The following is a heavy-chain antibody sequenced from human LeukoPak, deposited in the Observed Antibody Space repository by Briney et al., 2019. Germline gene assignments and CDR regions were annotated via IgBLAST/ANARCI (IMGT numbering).Heavy chain of an antibody. CDR3: ATVPSRLPFDY. D-gene: IGHD2-2*01. J-gene: IGHJ4*02. Sequence: GGSLILSCAASGFTVSNNYMSWVRQAPGKGLEWVSVLYRGGSTYYADSVKGRFTISRDNSKNILYLQMNSLRAEDTAVYYCATVPSRLPFDYWGQGTLVTVSS. CDR1: GFTVSNNY. CDR2: LYRGGST. V-gene: IGHV3-66*01.